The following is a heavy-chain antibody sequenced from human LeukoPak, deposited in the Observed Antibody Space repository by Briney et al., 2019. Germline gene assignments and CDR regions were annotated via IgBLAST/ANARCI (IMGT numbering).Heavy chain of an antibody. CDR2: VSDSGST. CDR1: GGSISSHY. V-gene: IGHV4-59*11. J-gene: IGHJ6*03. Sequence: SETLSLTCTVSGGSISSHYWSWIRQPPGKGLEWIGYVSDSGSTNYNPSLKSRVTVSVATSKDQFSLKLTSVTAADTAVYYCARTGSSWPLYYYYMDVWGKGTTVTVSS. CDR3: ARTGSSWPLYYYYMDV. D-gene: IGHD6-13*01.